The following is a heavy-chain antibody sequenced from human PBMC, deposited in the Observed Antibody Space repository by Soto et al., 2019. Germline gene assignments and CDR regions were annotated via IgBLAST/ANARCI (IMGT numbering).Heavy chain of an antibody. V-gene: IGHV1-8*01. CDR2: MNPNSGNT. J-gene: IGHJ4*02. Sequence: ASVKVSCKASGYTFTSYDINWVRQATGQGLEWMGWMNPNSGNTGYAQKFQGRVNMTRNTSISTAYMELSSLRSEDTAVYYCARRTKRDRILDYWGQGTLVTVSS. D-gene: IGHD3-3*01. CDR1: GYTFTSYD. CDR3: ARRTKRDRILDY.